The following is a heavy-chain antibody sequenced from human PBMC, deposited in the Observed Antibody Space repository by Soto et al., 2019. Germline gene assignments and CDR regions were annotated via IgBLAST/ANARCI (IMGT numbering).Heavy chain of an antibody. CDR2: TYYRSKWYN. J-gene: IGHJ3*02. Sequence: SQTLSLTCAISGDSVSSNSAAWNWIRQSPSRGLEWLGRTYYRSKWYNDYAVSVKSRITINPDTSKNQFSLKLNSVTPEDTAVYYCARDREGKIAVAGTLQDPVDAFDIWGQGTMVTVSS. V-gene: IGHV6-1*01. D-gene: IGHD6-19*01. CDR3: ARDREGKIAVAGTLQDPVDAFDI. CDR1: GDSVSSNSAA.